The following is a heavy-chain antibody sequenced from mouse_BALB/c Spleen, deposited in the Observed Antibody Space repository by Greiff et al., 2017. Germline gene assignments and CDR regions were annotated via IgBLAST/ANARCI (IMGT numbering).Heavy chain of an antibody. Sequence: QVQLQQSGAELAKPGASVKMSCKASGYTFTSYWMHWVKQRPGQGLEWIGYINPSTGYTEYNQKFKDKATLTADKSSSTAYMQLSSLTSEDSAVYYCAKAFYGYLYAMDYWGQGTSVTVSS. CDR2: INPSTGYT. D-gene: IGHD1-2*01. V-gene: IGHV1-7*01. CDR3: AKAFYGYLYAMDY. J-gene: IGHJ4*01. CDR1: GYTFTSYW.